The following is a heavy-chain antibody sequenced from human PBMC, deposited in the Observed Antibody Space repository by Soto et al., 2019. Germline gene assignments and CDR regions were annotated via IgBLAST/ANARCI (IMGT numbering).Heavy chain of an antibody. CDR1: GFTFSSYG. CDR3: ARDWAAAGCFDY. D-gene: IGHD6-13*01. Sequence: QVQLVESGGGVVQPGRSLRLSCAASGFTFSSYGMHWVRQAPGKGLEWVAVIWYDGSNKYYADSVKGRITISRDNSKNPLYLQMNRLRDEDTAVYYCARDWAAAGCFDYWGQGTLVTVSS. J-gene: IGHJ4*02. CDR2: IWYDGSNK. V-gene: IGHV3-33*01.